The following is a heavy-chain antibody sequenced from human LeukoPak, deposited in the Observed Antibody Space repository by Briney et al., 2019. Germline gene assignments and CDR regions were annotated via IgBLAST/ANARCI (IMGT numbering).Heavy chain of an antibody. CDR1: GFTFSSYS. D-gene: IGHD2-2*02. CDR3: ARGGADCSSTSCYRVGIYNYYYYMDV. Sequence: GGSLRLSCAASGFTFSSYSMNWVRQAPGKGLEWVSSISSSSSYIYYADSVKGRFTISRDNAKNSLYLQMNSLRAEDTAVYYCARGGADCSSTSCYRVGIYNYYYYMDVWGKGTTVTVSS. V-gene: IGHV3-21*01. CDR2: ISSSSSYI. J-gene: IGHJ6*03.